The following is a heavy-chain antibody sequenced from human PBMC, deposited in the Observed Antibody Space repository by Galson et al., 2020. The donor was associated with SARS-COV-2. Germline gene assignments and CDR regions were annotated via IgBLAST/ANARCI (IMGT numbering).Heavy chain of an antibody. D-gene: IGHD3-22*01. Sequence: SLKISCAASGFTFDDYAMHWVRQAPGKGLEWVSGISWNSGSRGYADSVKGRFTISRDNAKNSVYLQMNSLRAEDMALYYCAKDFVYRGWIVVVTLDYWGQGTLVTVSS. J-gene: IGHJ4*02. CDR1: GFTFDDYA. V-gene: IGHV3-9*03. CDR2: ISWNSGSR. CDR3: AKDFVYRGWIVVVTLDY.